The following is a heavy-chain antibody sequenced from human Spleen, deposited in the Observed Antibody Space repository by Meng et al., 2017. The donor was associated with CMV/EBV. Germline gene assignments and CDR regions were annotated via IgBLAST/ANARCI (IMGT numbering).Heavy chain of an antibody. CDR3: AKEASSGWFQ. D-gene: IGHD6-19*01. V-gene: IGHV3-23*01. J-gene: IGHJ4*02. Sequence: GESLKISCAASGFTFSMYAMSWVRQAPGKGLEWVSAISGSGGSTYYADSVKGRFIISRDNFKNTLYLQMDSLTVEDTAVYYCAKEASSGWFQWGQGTLVTVSS. CDR1: GFTFSMYA. CDR2: ISGSGGST.